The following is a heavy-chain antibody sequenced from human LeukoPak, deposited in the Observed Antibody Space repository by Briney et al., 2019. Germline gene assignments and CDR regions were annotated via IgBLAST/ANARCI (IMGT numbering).Heavy chain of an antibody. Sequence: GESLKISCKGSGYRLTSYWIGWVRQMPGKGLEWMGLIYPDDSDTRYSPSFQGQVTISADKSISTAYLQWSSLKASDTAMYYCAIGGDSTTSCYRCCDYWGQGTLVTVSS. V-gene: IGHV5-51*01. J-gene: IGHJ4*02. CDR2: IYPDDSDT. CDR3: AIGGDSTTSCYRCCDY. CDR1: GYRLTSYW. D-gene: IGHD2-2*02.